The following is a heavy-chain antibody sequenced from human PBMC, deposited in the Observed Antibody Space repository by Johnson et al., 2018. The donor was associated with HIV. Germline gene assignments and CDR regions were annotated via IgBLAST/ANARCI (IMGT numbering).Heavy chain of an antibody. J-gene: IGHJ3*02. Sequence: MHWVRQAPGKGLEWVSAISGSGDKSWYADSVKGRFTISRDNSNNTVFLQMNSLRAEDTALYYCAKDRVGHSVGDAFDIWGQGRMVTVSS. D-gene: IGHD1-26*01. V-gene: IGHV3-23*01. CDR2: ISGSGDKS. CDR3: AKDRVGHSVGDAFDI.